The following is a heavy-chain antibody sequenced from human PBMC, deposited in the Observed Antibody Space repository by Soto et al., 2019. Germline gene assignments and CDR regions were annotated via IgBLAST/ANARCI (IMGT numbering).Heavy chain of an antibody. Sequence: ASVKVSCKASGYTFTSYYMHWVRQAPGQGREWMGIINPSGGSTSYAQKFQGRVTMTRDTSTSTVYMELSSLRSGDTAVYYCGGVGIYSTPRDYSYGMDLWGQGTTVTVSS. D-gene: IGHD2-21*01. J-gene: IGHJ6*02. CDR1: GYTFTSYY. CDR2: INPSGGST. V-gene: IGHV1-46*01. CDR3: GGVGIYSTPRDYSYGMDL.